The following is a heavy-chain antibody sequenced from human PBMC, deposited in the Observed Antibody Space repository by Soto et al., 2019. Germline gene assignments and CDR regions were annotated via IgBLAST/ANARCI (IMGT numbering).Heavy chain of an antibody. V-gene: IGHV5-10-1*01. CDR2: IDPSDSYT. CDR1: GYSFTSYW. D-gene: IGHD2-2*01. CDR3: ARGGYCNSTRCYFHYYGMDV. Sequence: GESLKISCKGSGYSFTSYWISWVRQMPGKGLEWMGRIDPSDSYTNYSPSFQGHVTISADKSISTAYLQWSSLKASDTAMYYCARGGYCNSTRCYFHYYGMDVWGQGTTVTVSS. J-gene: IGHJ6*02.